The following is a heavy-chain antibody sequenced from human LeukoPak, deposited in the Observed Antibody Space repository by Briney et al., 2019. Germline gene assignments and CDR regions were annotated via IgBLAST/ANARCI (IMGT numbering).Heavy chain of an antibody. Sequence: SETLSLTCTASGGSVSSGTYYWTWVRQPPGKGLEWIGHIFYTGNTNYNPSLRSRVTISLDTSKKQFSLKLTSVTAADTALYYCARVRVAVEALYYFDLWGQGTLVTISS. CDR1: GGSVSSGTYY. CDR2: IFYTGNT. CDR3: ARVRVAVEALYYFDL. V-gene: IGHV4-61*01. J-gene: IGHJ4*02. D-gene: IGHD2-15*01.